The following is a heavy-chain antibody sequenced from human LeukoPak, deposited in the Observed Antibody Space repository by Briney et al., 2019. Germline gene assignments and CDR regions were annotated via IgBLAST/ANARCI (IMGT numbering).Heavy chain of an antibody. CDR2: IYYTGNT. CDR3: AREALNDYGDNWFDP. Sequence: SETLSLTCTVSGDSITNYFWSWIRQPPGKGLEWIGYIYYTGNTNYKPSLKSRVTISVDTSTNQFSLKLSSVTAADTAVYYCAREALNDYGDNWFDPWGQGTLVTVSS. V-gene: IGHV4-59*12. CDR1: GDSITNYF. D-gene: IGHD4-17*01. J-gene: IGHJ5*02.